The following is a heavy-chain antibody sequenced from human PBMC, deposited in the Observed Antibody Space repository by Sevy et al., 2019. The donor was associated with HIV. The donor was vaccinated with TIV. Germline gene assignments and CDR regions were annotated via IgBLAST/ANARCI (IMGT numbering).Heavy chain of an antibody. Sequence: KQSQTLSLTCAISGDSVSSNSAAWNWIRQSPSRGLEWLGRTSYRAKWYNDYAGSVKSRITINPDTSKNQFSLQLNSVTPVDTAVYYCARNPPYCSSTSCHFDYWGQGTLVTVSS. V-gene: IGHV6-1*01. CDR1: GDSVSSNSAA. J-gene: IGHJ4*02. CDR3: ARNPPYCSSTSCHFDY. D-gene: IGHD2-2*01. CDR2: TSYRAKWYN.